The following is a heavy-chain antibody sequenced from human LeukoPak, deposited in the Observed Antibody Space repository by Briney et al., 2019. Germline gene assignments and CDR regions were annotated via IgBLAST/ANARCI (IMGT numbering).Heavy chain of an antibody. CDR1: GFTFSRHE. V-gene: IGHV3-48*03. J-gene: IGHJ4*02. D-gene: IGHD3-10*01. CDR2: MSSSGSTR. Sequence: GGSLRLSCVASGFTFSRHEMNWVRQAPGKGLEWVSYMSSSGSTRYNADSVKGRFTISRVNAKNSLYLQMNTLRAEDTAVYYCAGSAPYGYFDYWGQGTLVTVSS. CDR3: AGSAPYGYFDY.